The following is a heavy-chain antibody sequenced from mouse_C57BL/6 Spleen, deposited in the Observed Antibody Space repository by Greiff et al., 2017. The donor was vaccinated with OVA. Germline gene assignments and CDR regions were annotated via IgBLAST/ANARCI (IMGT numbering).Heavy chain of an antibody. V-gene: IGHV14-3*01. CDR2: IDPANGNT. D-gene: IGHD2-12*01. CDR1: GFNIKNTY. CDR3: ARHSPYAMDD. J-gene: IGHJ4*01. Sequence: VQLQQSVAELVRPGASVKLSCTASGFNIKNTYMHWVKQRPEQGLEWIGRIDPANGNTTYAPQFQGQATITAETSSNTAYLQLSNLTSEDTAIYYCARHSPYAMDDWGQGTSVTVSS.